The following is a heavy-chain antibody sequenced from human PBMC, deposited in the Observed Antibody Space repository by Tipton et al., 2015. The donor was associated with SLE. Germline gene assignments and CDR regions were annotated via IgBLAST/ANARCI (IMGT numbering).Heavy chain of an antibody. CDR1: GGSISSYY. D-gene: IGHD6-19*01. V-gene: IGHV4-59*12. J-gene: IGHJ3*02. CDR2: IYYSGST. CDR3: ARVPYSSGWTRWAFDI. Sequence: TLSLTCTVSGGSISSYYWSWIRQPPGKGLEWIGYIYYSGSTNYNPSLKSRATISVDTSKNQFSLKLSSVTAADTAVYYCARVPYSSGWTRWAFDIWGQGTMVTVSS.